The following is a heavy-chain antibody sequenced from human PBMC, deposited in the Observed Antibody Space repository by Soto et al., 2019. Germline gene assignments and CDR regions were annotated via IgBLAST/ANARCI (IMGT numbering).Heavy chain of an antibody. CDR1: GGIFSSYA. CDR2: IIPIFGTA. Sequence: QVQLVQSGAEVKKPGTSVKVSCKASGGIFSSYAISWVRQAPGQGLEWMGGIIPIFGTANYAQKFQGRVTITADESTSTAYMELSSLRSEDTDVYYCARFYGDSEAYFDYWGQGTLVTVSS. CDR3: ARFYGDSEAYFDY. D-gene: IGHD4-17*01. J-gene: IGHJ4*02. V-gene: IGHV1-69*01.